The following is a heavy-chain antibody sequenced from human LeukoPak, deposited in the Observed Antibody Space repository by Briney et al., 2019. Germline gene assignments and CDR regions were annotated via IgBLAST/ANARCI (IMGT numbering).Heavy chain of an antibody. J-gene: IGHJ4*02. CDR2: ISYDGSNK. CDR1: GFTLSSYA. V-gene: IGHV3-30*04. Sequence: PGGSLRLSCAASGFTLSSYAMHWVPQAPGKGLEWVAVISYDGSNKYYADSVKGRFTISRDNSKHTLYLQMNSLRAEDTAVYYCASLAKPLVGAIYWGQGTLVLVSS. CDR3: ASLAKPLVGAIY. D-gene: IGHD1-26*01.